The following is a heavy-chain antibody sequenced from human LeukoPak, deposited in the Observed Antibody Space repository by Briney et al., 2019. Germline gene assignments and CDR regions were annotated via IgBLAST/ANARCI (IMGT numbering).Heavy chain of an antibody. V-gene: IGHV4-59*08. J-gene: IGHJ4*02. CDR2: IYYSGST. CDR3: ARRRLAAGYDY. CDR1: GGSISNYY. Sequence: SETLSLTCSVSGGSISNYYWIWIRQPPGKGLEWIGYIYYSGSTNYSPPLKSRVAISVDTSKNQFSLKLSSVTAADTAVYYCARRRLAAGYDYWGQGTLVTVSS. D-gene: IGHD6-13*01.